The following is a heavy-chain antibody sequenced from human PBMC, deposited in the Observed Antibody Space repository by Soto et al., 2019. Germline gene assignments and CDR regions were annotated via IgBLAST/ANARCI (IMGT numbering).Heavy chain of an antibody. Sequence: SETLSLTGTVSGGSISSGDYYWSWIRQPPGKGLEWIGYIYYSGSTYYNPSLKSRVTISVDTSKNQFSLKLSSVTAADTAVYYCARARSPYYYYGSGTIGYVDNWFDPWGQGTLVTVS. CDR2: IYYSGST. D-gene: IGHD3-10*01. CDR1: GGSISSGDYY. J-gene: IGHJ5*02. V-gene: IGHV4-30-4*01. CDR3: ARARSPYYYYGSGTIGYVDNWFDP.